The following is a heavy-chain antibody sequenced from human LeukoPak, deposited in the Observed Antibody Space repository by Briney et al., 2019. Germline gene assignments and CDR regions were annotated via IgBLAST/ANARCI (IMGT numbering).Heavy chain of an antibody. CDR1: GYTFTSYG. J-gene: IGHJ6*02. D-gene: IGHD3-10*01. Sequence: ASVKVSCKASGYTFTSYGISWVRQAPGQGLEWMGWISAYNGNTNYAQKLQGRVTMTTDTSTSTAYMELRSLRSDDTAVYYCAKSRGRPYYYYGMDVWGQGTAVTVSS. CDR2: ISAYNGNT. V-gene: IGHV1-18*01. CDR3: AKSRGRPYYYYGMDV.